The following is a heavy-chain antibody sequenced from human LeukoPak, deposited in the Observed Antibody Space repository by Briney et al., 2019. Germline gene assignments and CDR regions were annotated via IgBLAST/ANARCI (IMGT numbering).Heavy chain of an antibody. Sequence: LRLSCAASGFTVSSNYMSWVRQAPGKGLEWVSVIYSGGSTYYADSVKGRFTISRDNSKNTLYLQMNSLRAEDTAVYYCASPLQGEYYFDYWGQGTLVTVSS. J-gene: IGHJ4*02. CDR1: GFTVSSNY. D-gene: IGHD4-11*01. V-gene: IGHV3-53*01. CDR3: ASPLQGEYYFDY. CDR2: IYSGGST.